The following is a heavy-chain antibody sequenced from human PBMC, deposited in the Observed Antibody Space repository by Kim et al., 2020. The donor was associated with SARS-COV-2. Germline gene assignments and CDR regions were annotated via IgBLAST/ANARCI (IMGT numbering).Heavy chain of an antibody. CDR3: ARDGNSGWSFSYIDY. Sequence: GGSLRLSCAASGFTFSSYGMHWVRQAPGKGLEWVAVIWYDGSNKYYADSVKGRFTISRDNSKNTLYPQMNSLRAEDTAVYYCARDGNSGWSFSYIDYWGQGTLVTVSS. CDR1: GFTFSSYG. J-gene: IGHJ4*02. D-gene: IGHD6-19*01. CDR2: IWYDGSNK. V-gene: IGHV3-33*01.